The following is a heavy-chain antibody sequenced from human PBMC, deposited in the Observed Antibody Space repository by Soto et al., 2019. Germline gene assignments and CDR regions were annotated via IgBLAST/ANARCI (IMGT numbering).Heavy chain of an antibody. V-gene: IGHV3-73*02. CDR2: IRTKSNGYAT. CDR3: SRLEYVTSSTLG. J-gene: IGHJ1*01. D-gene: IGHD6-6*01. Sequence: EVQLVESGGGLVQPGGSLKLSCAASGLNFSGSAIHWVRQASGKGLEWVARIRTKSNGYATTYAASGKGRFTISRDDSKTMAYLQMNGLKTEDTAMYSCSRLEYVTSSTLGWGQGPMVTFSS. CDR1: GLNFSGSA.